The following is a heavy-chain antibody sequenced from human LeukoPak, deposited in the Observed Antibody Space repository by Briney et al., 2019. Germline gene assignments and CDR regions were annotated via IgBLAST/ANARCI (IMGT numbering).Heavy chain of an antibody. Sequence: PGGSLRLSCAASGFTFSSYAVSWVRQAPGKGLEWVSAISGSGGSTYYADSVKGRFTISRDSSKNTLYLQMNSLRAEDTAVYYCAKSTTVVTPLSSWGQGTLVTVSS. CDR3: AKSTTVVTPLSS. CDR2: ISGSGGST. J-gene: IGHJ4*02. CDR1: GFTFSSYA. D-gene: IGHD4-23*01. V-gene: IGHV3-23*01.